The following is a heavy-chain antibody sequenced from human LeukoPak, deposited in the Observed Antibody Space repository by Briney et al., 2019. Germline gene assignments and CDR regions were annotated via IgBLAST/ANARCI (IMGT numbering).Heavy chain of an antibody. D-gene: IGHD6-13*01. V-gene: IGHV1-24*01. Sequence: GASVKVSCKVSGYTLTELSMHWVRQAPGKGLEWMGGFDPEDGETIYAQKFQGRVTMTEDTSTDTAYMELSSLRSEDTAVYYCATVFIAAAGPLDNWFDPWGQGTLVTVSS. CDR2: FDPEDGET. CDR1: GYTLTELS. CDR3: ATVFIAAAGPLDNWFDP. J-gene: IGHJ5*02.